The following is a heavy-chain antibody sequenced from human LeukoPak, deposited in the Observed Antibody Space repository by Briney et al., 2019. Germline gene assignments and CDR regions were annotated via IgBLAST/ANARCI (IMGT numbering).Heavy chain of an antibody. D-gene: IGHD5-24*01. CDR3: TRVWLQYFDY. Sequence: GGSLRLSCTASGFTFGDYAMSWVRQAPGKGLEWVGFIRSKTYDGTTEYAASVKGRFTISRDDSKRIAYLQMNSLKTDDTAVYYCTRVWLQYFDYWGQGTLITVSS. CDR2: IRSKTYDGTT. J-gene: IGHJ4*02. CDR1: GFTFGDYA. V-gene: IGHV3-49*04.